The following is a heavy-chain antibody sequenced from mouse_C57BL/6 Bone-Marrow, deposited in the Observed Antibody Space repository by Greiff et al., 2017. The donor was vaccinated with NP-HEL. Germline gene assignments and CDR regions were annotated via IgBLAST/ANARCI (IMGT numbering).Heavy chain of an antibody. CDR1: GFNIKDDY. V-gene: IGHV14-4*01. D-gene: IGHD2-4*01. Sequence: VQRVESGAELVRPGASVKLSCTASGFNIKDDYMHWVKQRPEQGLEWIGWIDPENGDTEYASKFQGKATITADTSSNTAYLQLSSLTSEDTAVYYCTTYYDSYFDYWGQGTTLTVSS. J-gene: IGHJ2*01. CDR3: TTYYDSYFDY. CDR2: IDPENGDT.